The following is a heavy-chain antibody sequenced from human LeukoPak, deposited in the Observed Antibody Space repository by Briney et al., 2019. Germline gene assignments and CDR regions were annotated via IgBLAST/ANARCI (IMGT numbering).Heavy chain of an antibody. J-gene: IGHJ4*02. V-gene: IGHV4-34*01. CDR1: GGSFSGYY. CDR2: ISHSGSA. D-gene: IGHD6-6*01. Sequence: PSETLSLTCAVYGGSFSGYYWSWIRQPPGQGLEWIGEISHSGSANYNPYLKSRVTISVDTSKNHLSLKLSSVTAADTAVYYCARVDYSSSSGLRLFDSWGQGTLVSVSS. CDR3: ARVDYSSSSGLRLFDS.